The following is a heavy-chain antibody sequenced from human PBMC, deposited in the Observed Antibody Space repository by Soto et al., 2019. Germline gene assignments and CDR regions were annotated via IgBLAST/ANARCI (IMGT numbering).Heavy chain of an antibody. V-gene: IGHV4-59*01. Sequence: SETLSLTCTVSGGSISSYYWSWIRQPPGKGLEWIGYIYYSGSTNYNPSLKSRVPISVDTSKNQFSLKLSSVTAADTAVYYCAGGGYCSGGSCYGLDYWGQGTLVTVSS. CDR3: AGGGYCSGGSCYGLDY. D-gene: IGHD2-15*01. CDR2: IYYSGST. CDR1: GGSISSYY. J-gene: IGHJ4*02.